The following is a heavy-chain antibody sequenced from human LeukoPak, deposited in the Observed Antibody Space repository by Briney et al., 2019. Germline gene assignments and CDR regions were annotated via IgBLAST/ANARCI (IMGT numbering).Heavy chain of an antibody. Sequence: GGSLRLSCAASGFTFSSYAMSWVRQAPGKGLEWVSAISGSGGSTYYADSVKGRFTISRDNSKNTLYLQMNSLRAEDTAVYCCAKDLRGSYGEFDYWGQGTLVTVSS. CDR1: GFTFSSYA. CDR2: ISGSGGST. D-gene: IGHD5-18*01. CDR3: AKDLRGSYGEFDY. V-gene: IGHV3-23*01. J-gene: IGHJ4*02.